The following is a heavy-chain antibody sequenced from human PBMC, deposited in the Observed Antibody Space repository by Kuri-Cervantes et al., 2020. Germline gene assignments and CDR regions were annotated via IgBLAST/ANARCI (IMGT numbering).Heavy chain of an antibody. Sequence: GGSLRLSCAASGLTFDDYAMHWVRQAPGKGLEWVSGISWNSGSIGYADSVKGRFTISRDNAKNSLFLQMNSLRAEDTALYYCARVVPTEDAFDIWGQGTMVTVSS. V-gene: IGHV3-9*01. D-gene: IGHD1-26*01. CDR2: ISWNSGSI. CDR1: GLTFDDYA. J-gene: IGHJ3*02. CDR3: ARVVPTEDAFDI.